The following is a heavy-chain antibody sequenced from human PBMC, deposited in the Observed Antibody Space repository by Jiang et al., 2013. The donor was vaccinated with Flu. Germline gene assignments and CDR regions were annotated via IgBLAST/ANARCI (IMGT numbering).Heavy chain of an antibody. J-gene: IGHJ5*02. CDR1: GYTFTSYY. CDR3: ARVPQVEMATIGSHNWFDP. V-gene: IGHV1-46*01. D-gene: IGHD5-24*01. CDR2: INPSGGST. Sequence: GAEVKKPGASVKVSCKASGYTFTSYYMHWVRQAPGQGLEWMGIINPSGGSTSYAQKFQGRVTMTRDTSTSTVYMELSSLRSEDTAVYYCARVPQVEMATIGSHNWFDPWGQGTLVTVSS.